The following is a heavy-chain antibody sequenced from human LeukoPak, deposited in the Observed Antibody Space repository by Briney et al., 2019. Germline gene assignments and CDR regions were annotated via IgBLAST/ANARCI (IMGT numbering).Heavy chain of an antibody. D-gene: IGHD5-12*01. V-gene: IGHV4-38-2*02. CDR1: HYSISSGFY. CDR3: ARFSYGYDPYYFDC. CDR2: IDHTGTT. Sequence: SETLSLTCTVSHYSISSGFYWGWIRQSPGRGLEWIGAIDHTGTTYYNPSLKSRVTISVDTSKNQFSLNVNSLTAADTAIYYSARFSYGYDPYYFDCWGQGTLVTVAS. J-gene: IGHJ4*02.